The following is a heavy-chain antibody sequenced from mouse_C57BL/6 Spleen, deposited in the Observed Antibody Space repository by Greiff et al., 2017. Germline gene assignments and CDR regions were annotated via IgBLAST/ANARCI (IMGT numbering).Heavy chain of an antibody. CDR1: GYSFTGYY. CDR2: INPSTGGT. J-gene: IGHJ2*01. V-gene: IGHV1-42*01. D-gene: IGHD1-2*01. Sequence: EVQLKESGPELVKPGASVKISCKASGYSFTGYYMNWVKQSPEKSLEWIGEINPSTGGTTYNQKFKAKATLTVDKSSSTAYMQLKSLTSEDSAVYYCARSLLPYYFDYWGQGTTLTVSS. CDR3: ARSLLPYYFDY.